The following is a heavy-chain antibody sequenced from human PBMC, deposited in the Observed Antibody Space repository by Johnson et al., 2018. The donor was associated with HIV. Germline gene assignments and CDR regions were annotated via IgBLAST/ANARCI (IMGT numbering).Heavy chain of an antibody. V-gene: IGHV3-30*03. CDR2: ISYDGRDK. CDR1: GFIFRDYY. J-gene: IGHJ3*02. Sequence: QVQVVESGGGLVKPGGSLRLSCAVSGFIFRDYYMSWIRQAPGKGLAWVAAISYDGRDKYYADSVKGRFTISRDNSKNTLYLQMHSLRAEDTAVYYCARLRGAFDIWGQGTMVTVSS. CDR3: ARLRGAFDI.